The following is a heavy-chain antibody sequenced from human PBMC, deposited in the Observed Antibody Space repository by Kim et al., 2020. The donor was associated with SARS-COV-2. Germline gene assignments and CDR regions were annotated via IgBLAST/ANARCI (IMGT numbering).Heavy chain of an antibody. CDR3: ASPEGYCSGGSCYYYYGMDV. J-gene: IGHJ6*02. V-gene: IGHV1-69*13. Sequence: SVKVSCKASGGTFSSYAISWVRQAPGQGLEWMGGIIPIFGTANYAQKFQGRVTITADESTSTAYMELSSLRSEDTAVYYCASPEGYCSGGSCYYYYGMDVWGQGTTVTVSS. D-gene: IGHD2-15*01. CDR1: GGTFSSYA. CDR2: IIPIFGTA.